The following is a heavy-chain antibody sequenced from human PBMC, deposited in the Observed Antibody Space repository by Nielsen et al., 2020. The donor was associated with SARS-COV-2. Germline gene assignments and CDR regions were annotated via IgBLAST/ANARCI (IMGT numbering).Heavy chain of an antibody. Sequence: GESLKISCAASGFTVGSNYMSWVRQAPGKGLEWVSVIYSGGSTYYADSVKGRFTISRHNSKNTLYLQMNSLRAEDTAVYYCARDPEGYSSGWYDYWGQGTLVTVSS. CDR3: ARDPEGYSSGWYDY. J-gene: IGHJ4*02. CDR2: IYSGGST. CDR1: GFTVGSNY. D-gene: IGHD6-19*01. V-gene: IGHV3-53*04.